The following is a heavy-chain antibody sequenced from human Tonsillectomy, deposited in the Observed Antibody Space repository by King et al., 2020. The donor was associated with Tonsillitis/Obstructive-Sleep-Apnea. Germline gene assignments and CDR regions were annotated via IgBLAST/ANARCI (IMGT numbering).Heavy chain of an antibody. Sequence: VQLQESGPGLVKPSETLSLTCTVSGGSISSYYWSWIRQPPGKGLEWIGYIYYSGSTNYNPSLKSRVTISVDTYKNQFSLKLSSVTAADTAVYYCARTTRGRRLDYYMDVWGKGTTVTVSS. J-gene: IGHJ6*03. D-gene: IGHD6-19*01. CDR3: ARTTRGRRLDYYMDV. CDR2: IYYSGST. V-gene: IGHV4-59*08. CDR1: GGSISSYY.